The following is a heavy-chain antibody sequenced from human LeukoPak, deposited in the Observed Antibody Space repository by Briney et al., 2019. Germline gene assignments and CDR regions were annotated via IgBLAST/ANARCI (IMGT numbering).Heavy chain of an antibody. CDR1: GGSISSGGYY. J-gene: IGHJ4*02. D-gene: IGHD2-8*01. CDR2: IYYSGST. Sequence: SETLSLTCTVSGGSISSGGYYWSWIRQHPGKGLEWSGCIYYSGSTYYNPSLKSRVTISLYTSKNQFSLKLSSVTAADTAVYYCARAEYCTNGVCYAADIDYWGPGTMDTVSS. CDR3: ARAEYCTNGVCYAADIDY. V-gene: IGHV4-31*03.